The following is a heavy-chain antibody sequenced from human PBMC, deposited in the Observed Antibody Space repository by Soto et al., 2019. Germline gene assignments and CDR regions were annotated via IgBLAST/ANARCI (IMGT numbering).Heavy chain of an antibody. D-gene: IGHD3-16*01. CDR1: GGSISSGDYY. CDR2: IYYSGST. CDR3: ASRRDPRGPVDY. J-gene: IGHJ4*02. Sequence: PSETLSLTCTVSGGSISSGDYYWSWIRQPPGKGLEWIGYIYYSGSTYYNPSLKSRVTISVDRSKNQFSLTLSSVTAADTAVYFCASRRDPRGPVDYWGQGTLVTVSS. V-gene: IGHV4-30-4*01.